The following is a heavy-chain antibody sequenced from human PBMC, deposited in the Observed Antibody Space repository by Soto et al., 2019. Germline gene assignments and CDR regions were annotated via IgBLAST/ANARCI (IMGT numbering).Heavy chain of an antibody. D-gene: IGHD3-16*01. J-gene: IGHJ4*02. CDR3: AKGGHVDF. CDR1: GFSFSTYW. V-gene: IGHV3-7*03. Sequence: EVQVVESGGGLVQSGGSLRLSCVASGFSFSTYWMTWVRQAPGKGLEWVANMKNDGSEAHYVDSVKGRFTISRDNAKTSLYLQMNNLRVEDTAVYYCAKGGHVDFCGQGTLVTVSS. CDR2: MKNDGSEA.